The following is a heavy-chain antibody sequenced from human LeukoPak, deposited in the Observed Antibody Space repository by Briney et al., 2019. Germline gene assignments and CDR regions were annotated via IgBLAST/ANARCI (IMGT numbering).Heavy chain of an antibody. J-gene: IGHJ5*02. D-gene: IGHD6-6*01. CDR3: ASETLRYSSSSGGFDP. CDR2: IYYSGST. Sequence: PSETLSLTCTVSGGSISSSSYYWGWIRQPPGKGLEWIGSIYYSGSTYYNPSLKSRVTISVDTSKNQFSLKLSSVTAADTAVYYCASETLRYSSSSGGFDPWGQGTLVTVSS. CDR1: GGSISSSSYY. V-gene: IGHV4-39*07.